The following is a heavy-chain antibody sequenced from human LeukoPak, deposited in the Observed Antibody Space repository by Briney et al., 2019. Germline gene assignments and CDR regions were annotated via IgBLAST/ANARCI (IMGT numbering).Heavy chain of an antibody. V-gene: IGHV1-2*02. D-gene: IGHD2-21*02. CDR2: INPNSGGT. CDR3: ARDPIVVVTAILDY. CDR1: GYTFTGYY. J-gene: IGHJ4*02. Sequence: ASVKVSCTASGYTFTGYYMHWVRQAPGQGLEWMGWINPNSGGTNYAQKFQGRVTMTRDTSISTAYMELSSLRSEDTAVYYCARDPIVVVTAILDYWGQGTLVTVSS.